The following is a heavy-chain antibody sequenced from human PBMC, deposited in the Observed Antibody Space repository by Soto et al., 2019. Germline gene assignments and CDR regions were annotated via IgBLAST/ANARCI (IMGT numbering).Heavy chain of an antibody. CDR2: IIPIFGTA. J-gene: IGHJ4*02. V-gene: IGHV1-69*12. CDR3: ASSSTGDGGNPAFGY. Sequence: QVQLVQSGAEVKKPGSSVKVSCKASGGTFSSYAISWVRQAPGQGLEWMGGIIPIFGTANYAQKFQGRVTIXXDXAXXTAYMELRSLRSEDTAVYYCASSSTGDGGNPAFGYWGQGTLVTVSS. CDR1: GGTFSSYA. D-gene: IGHD2-15*01.